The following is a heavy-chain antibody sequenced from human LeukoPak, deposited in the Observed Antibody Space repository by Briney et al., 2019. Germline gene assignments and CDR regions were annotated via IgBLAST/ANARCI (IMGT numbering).Heavy chain of an antibody. J-gene: IGHJ4*02. D-gene: IGHD2-15*01. CDR3: TRHPAEGDY. CDR1: GFTFSDFY. CDR2: ISGSSSNT. V-gene: IGHV3-11*03. Sequence: GGSLRLSCAASGFTFSDFYMSWIRQAPGKGLESVSYISGSSSNTNYADSVKGRFTISRDNAENSLYLQMNSLRPEDTAVYYCTRHPAEGDYWGRGTLVTVSS.